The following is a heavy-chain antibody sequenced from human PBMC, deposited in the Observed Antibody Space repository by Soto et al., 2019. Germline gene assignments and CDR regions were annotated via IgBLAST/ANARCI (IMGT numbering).Heavy chain of an antibody. J-gene: IGHJ4*02. Sequence: AAALKISCTGSESTFTNYWIGWVRPMPGKGLEWMGIIYPGDSKTRYSPSFQGPVTMSTDKSIGSAYLQLNSVTPDATSVYYCARSVGGSGFDLWGQGTLVTVSS. CDR2: IYPGDSKT. D-gene: IGHD2-15*01. CDR3: ARSVGGSGFDL. CDR1: ESTFTNYW. V-gene: IGHV5-51*01.